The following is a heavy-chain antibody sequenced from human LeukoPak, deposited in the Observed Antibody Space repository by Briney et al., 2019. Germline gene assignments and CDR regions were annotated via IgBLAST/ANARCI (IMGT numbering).Heavy chain of an antibody. CDR3: ARDLTYNSGWFDY. J-gene: IGHJ4*02. V-gene: IGHV3-74*01. CDR1: GFTFSSFW. D-gene: IGHD6-19*01. CDR2: INSDGSST. Sequence: GGSLRLSCTASGFTFSSFWMYWVRQAPGKGLVWVSCINSDGSSTNYADSVKGRFTISRDNSKNTLYLQMNSLRPDDTAVYYCARDLTYNSGWFDYWGQGTLVTVSS.